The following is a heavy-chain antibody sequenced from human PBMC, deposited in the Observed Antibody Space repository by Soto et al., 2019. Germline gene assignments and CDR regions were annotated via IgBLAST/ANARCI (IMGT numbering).Heavy chain of an antibody. Sequence: SETLALTCTVSGGSISSYYWSWIRQPAGKGLGWIGRIYTSGSTNYNPSLKSRVTMSVDTSKNQFSLKLSSVTAADTAVYYCAIRSYSDSSGYYLSLHDAFDISGQGTVVTGS. V-gene: IGHV4-4*07. D-gene: IGHD3-22*01. CDR1: GGSISSYY. CDR2: IYTSGST. J-gene: IGHJ3*02. CDR3: AIRSYSDSSGYYLSLHDAFDI.